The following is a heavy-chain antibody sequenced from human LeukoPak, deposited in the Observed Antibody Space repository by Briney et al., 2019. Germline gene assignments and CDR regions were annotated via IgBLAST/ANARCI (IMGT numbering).Heavy chain of an antibody. V-gene: IGHV4-4*07. J-gene: IGHJ4*02. CDR2: IYISGST. CDR1: GGSISSYF. D-gene: IGHD1-26*01. CDR3: ARGERSYYDY. Sequence: SETLSLTCTVSGGSISSYFWSWIRPPAAKGLEWLGRIYISGSTNYIPSLKSRVTMSVDTSKRQFSLKLSSVTAADTAVYFCARGERSYYDYWGQGTLVTVSS.